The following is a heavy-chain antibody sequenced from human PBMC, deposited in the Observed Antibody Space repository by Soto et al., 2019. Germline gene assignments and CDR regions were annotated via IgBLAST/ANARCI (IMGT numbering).Heavy chain of an antibody. CDR1: GGSFSGYY. Sequence: SETLSLTCAVYGGSFSGYYWSWIRQPPGKGLEWIGEINHSGSTNYNPSLKSRVTISVDTSKNQFSLKLSSVTAADTAVYYCARMKRYVGSGSRYYYYYMDVWGKGTTVTVSS. D-gene: IGHD3-10*01. CDR2: INHSGST. CDR3: ARMKRYVGSGSRYYYYYMDV. J-gene: IGHJ6*03. V-gene: IGHV4-34*01.